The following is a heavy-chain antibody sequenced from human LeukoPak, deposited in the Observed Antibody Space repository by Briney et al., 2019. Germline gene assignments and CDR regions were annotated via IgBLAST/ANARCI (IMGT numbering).Heavy chain of an antibody. D-gene: IGHD2-2*01. Sequence: GGSLRLSCAASGFTFSNYNMSWVRQAPGKGLEWVSSISSGGTSTYYRDSVKGRFTISRDNAKNSLDLQMNGLRAEDTAVYYCASADIVVVPAAIWGQGTLVTVSS. CDR3: ASADIVVVPAAI. CDR2: ISSGGTST. CDR1: GFTFSNYN. J-gene: IGHJ4*02. V-gene: IGHV3-21*01.